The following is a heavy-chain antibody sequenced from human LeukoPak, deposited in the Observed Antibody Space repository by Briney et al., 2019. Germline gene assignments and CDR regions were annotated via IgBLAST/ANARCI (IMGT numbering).Heavy chain of an antibody. V-gene: IGHV1-2*06. CDR1: GYTFTGYY. D-gene: IGHD3-10*01. CDR3: AAWAYVSGNGMDV. J-gene: IGHJ6*02. CDR2: INPNSGGT. Sequence: ASVKVSCKAFGYTFTGYYMQWVRQAPGQGLEWMGRINPNSGGTNYAQKFQGRVTMTRDTSISTVYMELSRLRSDDTAVYYCAAWAYVSGNGMDVWGQGTTVTVSS.